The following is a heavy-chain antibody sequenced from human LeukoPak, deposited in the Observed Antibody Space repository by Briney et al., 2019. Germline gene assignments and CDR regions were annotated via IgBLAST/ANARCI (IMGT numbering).Heavy chain of an antibody. J-gene: IGHJ3*02. CDR3: ARAHPTYYYDSSGSHDAFDI. D-gene: IGHD3-22*01. V-gene: IGHV3-30*04. CDR2: ISYDGSNK. Sequence: GGSLRLSCAASGFTFSSYAMHWVRQAPGKGLEWVAVISYDGSNKYYADSVKGRFTISRDNSKNTLYLQMNSLRAEDTAVYYCARAHPTYYYDSSGSHDAFDIWGQGTMVTVPS. CDR1: GFTFSSYA.